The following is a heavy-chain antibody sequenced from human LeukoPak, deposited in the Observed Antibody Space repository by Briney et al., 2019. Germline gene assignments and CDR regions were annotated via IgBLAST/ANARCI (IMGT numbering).Heavy chain of an antibody. D-gene: IGHD2-2*01. CDR2: ISSSSSYI. CDR3: ATYSSSNGREFQY. J-gene: IGHJ1*01. Sequence: GGSLRLSCAASGFTFSSYAMSWVRQAPGKGLEWVSSISSSSSYIYYADSVKGRFTVSRDNSKNTLYLQMNSLRAEDTAVYYCATYSSSNGREFQYWGQGTLVTVSS. V-gene: IGHV3-23*01. CDR1: GFTFSSYA.